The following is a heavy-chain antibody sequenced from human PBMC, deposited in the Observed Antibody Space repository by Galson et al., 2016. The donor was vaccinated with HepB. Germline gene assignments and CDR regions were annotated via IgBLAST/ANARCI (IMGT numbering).Heavy chain of an antibody. J-gene: IGHJ3*02. CDR2: INPYTAKT. CDR1: GYTFTDYG. CDR3: ARSFQTDAFDI. Sequence: SVKVSCKASGYTFTDYGITWVRQAPGQGLEWLGWINPYTAKTNYAQIFQGRVSMSTDTSTSTAYIELRSLRSDDTALYYGARSFQTDAFDIWGQGAMVAVSS. V-gene: IGHV1-18*04.